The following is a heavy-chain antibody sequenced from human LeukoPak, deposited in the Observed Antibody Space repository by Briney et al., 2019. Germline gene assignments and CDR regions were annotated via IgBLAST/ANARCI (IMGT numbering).Heavy chain of an antibody. CDR2: MNPNSGNT. D-gene: IGHD4-17*01. V-gene: IGHV1-8*01. CDR1: GYTFTSYD. Sequence: ASVKVSCKASGYTFTSYDINWVRQATGQGREWMGWMNPNSGNTGYAQKFQGRVTMTRNTSISTAYMELSSLRSEDTAVYYCARKGRYGEDFDYWGQGTLVTVSS. J-gene: IGHJ4*02. CDR3: ARKGRYGEDFDY.